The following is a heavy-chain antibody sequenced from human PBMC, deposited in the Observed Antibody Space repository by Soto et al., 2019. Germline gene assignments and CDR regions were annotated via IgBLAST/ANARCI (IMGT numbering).Heavy chain of an antibody. CDR2: IWHDGGNK. V-gene: IGHV3-33*01. CDR1: GFSFSSYG. J-gene: IGHJ4*02. CDR3: ARDGDVNTGFGKDY. D-gene: IGHD3-16*01. Sequence: QVQLVESGGGVVQPGRSLRLSCAASGFSFSSYGMHWVRQAPGKGLEWVAFIWHDGGNKFYAESVKCRFTISRDNSKNTLYLQMTSLSAEDTAMYYCARDGDVNTGFGKDYWGQGTLVTVAS.